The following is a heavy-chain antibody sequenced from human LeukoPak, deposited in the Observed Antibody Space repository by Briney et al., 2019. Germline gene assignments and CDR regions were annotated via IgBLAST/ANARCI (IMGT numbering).Heavy chain of an antibody. J-gene: IGHJ5*02. D-gene: IGHD3-22*01. Sequence: SETLSLTCAVYGGSFSGYYWSWIRQPPGKGLEWIGEINHSGSTNYNPSLKSRVTISVDTSKNQFSLKLSSVTAADTAVYYCARGDLVISFDPWGQGTLVTVSS. CDR3: ARGDLVISFDP. CDR2: INHSGST. V-gene: IGHV4-34*01. CDR1: GGSFSGYY.